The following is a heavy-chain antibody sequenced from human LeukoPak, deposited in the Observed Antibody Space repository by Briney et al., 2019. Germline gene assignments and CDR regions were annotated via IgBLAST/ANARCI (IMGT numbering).Heavy chain of an antibody. D-gene: IGHD3-22*01. CDR3: ARCSSGYYAVDY. CDR2: IYYSGST. Sequence: SETLSLTCTVSGGSISSGGYYWSWIRQHPGKGLEWIGYIYYSGSTYYNPSLKSRVTISVDTSKNQFSLKLSSVTAADTAVYYCARCSSGYYAVDYWGQGTLVTVSS. CDR1: GGSISSGGYY. V-gene: IGHV4-31*03. J-gene: IGHJ4*02.